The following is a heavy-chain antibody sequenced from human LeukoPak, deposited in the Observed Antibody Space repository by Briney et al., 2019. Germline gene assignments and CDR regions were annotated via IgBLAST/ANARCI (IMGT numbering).Heavy chain of an antibody. D-gene: IGHD3-10*01. Sequence: GRSLRLSCAASGFTFSSYAMHCIRQAPGKGLEWVAVISYDGNNKYYADSVKGRFTISRDNSKNTLYLQMNSLRAEDTAVYYCARAGTLWFGESVDYWGQGTLVTVSS. J-gene: IGHJ4*02. CDR2: ISYDGNNK. V-gene: IGHV3-30*14. CDR1: GFTFSSYA. CDR3: ARAGTLWFGESVDY.